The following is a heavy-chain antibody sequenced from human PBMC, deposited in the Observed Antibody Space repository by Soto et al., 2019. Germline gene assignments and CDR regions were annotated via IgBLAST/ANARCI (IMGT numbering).Heavy chain of an antibody. J-gene: IGHJ5*02. CDR3: ARAVGIGVTGLDL. D-gene: IGHD2-21*02. CDR1: GYNFPSSN. CDR2: KNAANGNA. V-gene: IGHV1-8*01. Sequence: QERLVQSGAELRRPVASVKISCRASGYNFPSSNVNWVRQASGQGPEWLGWKNAANGNAAFARDFQGRVTMTRDLYTDTGYLELGGLSSGDTAMYYCARAVGIGVTGLDLWGPGTFVTVS.